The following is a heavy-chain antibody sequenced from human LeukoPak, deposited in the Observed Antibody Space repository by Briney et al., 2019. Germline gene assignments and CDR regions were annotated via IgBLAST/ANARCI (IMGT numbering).Heavy chain of an antibody. V-gene: IGHV4-59*08. CDR3: ASSLAVAGPFVVPVASNWYFDL. J-gene: IGHJ2*01. D-gene: IGHD6-19*01. CDR1: GGSISSYY. Sequence: SETLSLTCTVSGGSISSYYWSWIRQPPGKGLEWIGYIYYGGSTNYNPSLKRRVTISVDTSKNQFSLKLSSVTAADTAVYYCASSLAVAGPFVVPVASNWYFDLWGRGTLVTVSS. CDR2: IYYGGST.